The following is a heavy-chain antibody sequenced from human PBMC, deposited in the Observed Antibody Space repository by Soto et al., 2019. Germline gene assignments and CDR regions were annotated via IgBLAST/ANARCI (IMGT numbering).Heavy chain of an antibody. CDR3: ARDKNGCSSTSCYGGENVFDP. CDR1: GGSISSGGYY. J-gene: IGHJ5*02. D-gene: IGHD2-2*01. Sequence: MLSETLSLTCTVSGGSISSGGYYWSWIRQHPGKGLEWIGYIYYSGSTYYNPSLKSRVTISVDTSKNQFSLKLSSVTAADTAVYYCARDKNGCSSTSCYGGENVFDPWGQGTLVTVSS. V-gene: IGHV4-31*03. CDR2: IYYSGST.